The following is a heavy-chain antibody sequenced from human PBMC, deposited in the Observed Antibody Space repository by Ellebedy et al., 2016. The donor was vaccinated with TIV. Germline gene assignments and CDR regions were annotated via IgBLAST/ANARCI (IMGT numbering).Heavy chain of an antibody. CDR2: IYFSGIT. CDR1: DGSISNFH. V-gene: IGHV4-59*01. J-gene: IGHJ4*02. CDR3: ARWVGHFDF. Sequence: MPSETLSLTCTVSDGSISNFHWSCIRQPPGKGLEWIGYIYFSGITNYNPSLKSRVTMSVDTSKNQFSLKLSSVTTADTAVYYCARWVGHFDFWGQGAQVTVSS. D-gene: IGHD1-26*01.